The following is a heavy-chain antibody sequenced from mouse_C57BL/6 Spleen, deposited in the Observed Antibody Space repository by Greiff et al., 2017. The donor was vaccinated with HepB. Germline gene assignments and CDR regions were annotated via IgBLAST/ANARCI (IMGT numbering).Heavy chain of an antibody. V-gene: IGHV1-76*01. CDR1: GYTFTDYY. CDR3: ARSEDYAMDY. J-gene: IGHJ4*01. CDR2: IYPGSGNT. Sequence: VKLVESGAELVRPGASVKLSCKASGYTFTDYYINWVKQRPGQGLEWIARIYPGSGNTYYNEKFKGKATLTAEKSSSTAYMQLSSLTSEDSAVYFCARSEDYAMDYWGQGTSVTVSS.